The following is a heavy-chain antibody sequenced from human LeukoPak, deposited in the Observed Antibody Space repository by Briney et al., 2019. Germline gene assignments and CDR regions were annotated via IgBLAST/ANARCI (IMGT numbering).Heavy chain of an antibody. CDR1: GFTFSSYG. Sequence: GGSLRLSCAASGFTFSSYGMHWVRQAPGKGLEWVAFIRYDGSNKYYADSVKGRFTISRDNSKNTLYLQMNSLRAEDTAVHYCAKWRSSGWSFDYWGQGTLVTVSS. CDR2: IRYDGSNK. J-gene: IGHJ4*02. D-gene: IGHD6-19*01. V-gene: IGHV3-30*02. CDR3: AKWRSSGWSFDY.